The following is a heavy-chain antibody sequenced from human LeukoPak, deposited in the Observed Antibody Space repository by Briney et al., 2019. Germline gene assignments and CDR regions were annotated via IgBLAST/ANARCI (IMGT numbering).Heavy chain of an antibody. CDR3: ARLFSRGWPYYYGLGA. CDR2: VYYGGDA. J-gene: IGHJ6*02. D-gene: IGHD6-19*01. V-gene: IGHV4-39*01. Sequence: SETLSLTCTVPGGSIDSSGSYWGWIRQPPGKGLEWIGCVYYGGDAYYNPSLKSRVTISADLSKNQSSLSLISVTAADTALYYCARLFSRGWPYYYGLGAWGQGTTVTVSS. CDR1: GGSIDSSGSY.